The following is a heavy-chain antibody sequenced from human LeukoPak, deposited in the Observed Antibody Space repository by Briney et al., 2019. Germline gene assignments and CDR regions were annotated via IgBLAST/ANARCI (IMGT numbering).Heavy chain of an antibody. CDR2: IYYSGST. CDR1: GGSISSYY. J-gene: IGHJ3*02. Sequence: PSETLSLTCTVSGGSISSYYWSWIRQPPGKGLEWIGYIYYSGSTNYNPSLKSRVTISVDTSKNQFSLKLSSVTAADTAAYYCARDSGSYPHATFDIWGQGTMVTVSS. CDR3: ARDSGSYPHATFDI. V-gene: IGHV4-59*12. D-gene: IGHD1-26*01.